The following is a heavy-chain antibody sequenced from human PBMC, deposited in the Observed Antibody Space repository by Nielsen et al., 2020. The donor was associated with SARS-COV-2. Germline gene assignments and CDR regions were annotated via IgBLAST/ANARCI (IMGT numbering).Heavy chain of an antibody. Sequence: RQAPGQGLAWLGELTHTGDASYNPSLKSRVTLSVDTSRNQFSLRLNSVTAADTAVYFCARGKRSFSGAFLNFYYYYYMDVWGKGTTVTVSS. J-gene: IGHJ6*03. CDR2: LTHTGDA. CDR3: ARGKRSFSGAFLNFYYYYYMDV. V-gene: IGHV4-34*01. D-gene: IGHD3-3*01.